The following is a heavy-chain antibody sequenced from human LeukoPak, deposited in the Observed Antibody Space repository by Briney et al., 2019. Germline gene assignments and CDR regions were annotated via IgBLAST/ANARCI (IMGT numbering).Heavy chain of an antibody. J-gene: IGHJ6*03. CDR3: ERDCSSTSCYHSGYYYYYMDV. Sequence: SETLSLTCTVSGGSISSYYWSWSRQPPGKGLARSGYIYYSGSTYYNPSLKSRVTISVDTSKNQFSLKLSSVTAADTAVYYCERDCSSTSCYHSGYYYYYMDVWGKGTTVNVSS. V-gene: IGHV4-59*01. D-gene: IGHD2-2*01. CDR1: GGSISSYY. CDR2: IYYSGST.